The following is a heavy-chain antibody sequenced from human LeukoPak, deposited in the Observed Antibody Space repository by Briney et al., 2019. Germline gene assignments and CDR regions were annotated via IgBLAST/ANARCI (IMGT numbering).Heavy chain of an antibody. V-gene: IGHV3-30*02. J-gene: IGHJ3*01. CDR1: GFTFSSYG. CDR3: AKRIVVLPEGAFDV. D-gene: IGHD2-2*01. CDR2: IRYDGSNK. Sequence: GGSLRLSCAASGFTFSSYGMHWVRQAPGKGLEWVAFIRYDGSNKYYADSVKGRFTISRDNSKNTLYLQMDSLRPEDTAVYYCAKRIVVLPEGAFDVWGQGTMVTVSS.